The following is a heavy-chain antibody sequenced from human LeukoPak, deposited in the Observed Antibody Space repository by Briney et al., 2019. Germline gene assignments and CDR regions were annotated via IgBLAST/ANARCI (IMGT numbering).Heavy chain of an antibody. V-gene: IGHV4-59*01. CDR1: GGSISSYY. CDR2: IHYSGST. Sequence: SETLSLTCTVSGGSISSYYWSWIRQPPGKGLEWIGYIHYSGSTNYNPSLKSRVTISVDTSKNQFSLKLSSVTAADTAVYYCARDLKSLGMDVWGQGTTVTVSS. CDR3: ARDLKSLGMDV. J-gene: IGHJ6*02.